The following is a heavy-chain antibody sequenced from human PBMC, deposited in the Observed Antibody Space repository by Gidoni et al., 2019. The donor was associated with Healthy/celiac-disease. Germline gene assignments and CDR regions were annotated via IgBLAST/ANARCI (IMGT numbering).Heavy chain of an antibody. CDR2: TYYRSKWYN. Sequence: QVQLQQSGPGLVKPSQTLSLTCAISGDSVSSNSAAWNWIRQSPSRGLEWLGRTYYRSKWYNDYAVSVKSRITINPDTSKNQFSLQLNSVTPEDTAVYYCARENSASFWSGYPDAFDIWGQGTMVTVSS. CDR3: ARENSASFWSGYPDAFDI. J-gene: IGHJ3*02. CDR1: GDSVSSNSAA. V-gene: IGHV6-1*01. D-gene: IGHD3-3*01.